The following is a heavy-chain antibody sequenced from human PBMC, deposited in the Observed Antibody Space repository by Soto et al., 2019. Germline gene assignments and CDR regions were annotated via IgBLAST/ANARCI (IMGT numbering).Heavy chain of an antibody. Sequence: SGTLCLTCAVSGGSFSGYYWNWIRQPPGKGLEWIGEINHSGSTNYNPSLKSRVTISVDTSKNQFSLKLSSVTAADTAVYYCARGNRNYAHYGMDVWGQGTTVTVSS. V-gene: IGHV4-34*01. D-gene: IGHD4-4*01. CDR1: GGSFSGYY. CDR3: ARGNRNYAHYGMDV. CDR2: INHSGST. J-gene: IGHJ6*02.